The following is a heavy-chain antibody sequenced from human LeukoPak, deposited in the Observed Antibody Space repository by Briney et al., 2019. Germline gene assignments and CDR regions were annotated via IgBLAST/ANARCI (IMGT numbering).Heavy chain of an antibody. CDR2: IYTSGST. J-gene: IGHJ6*03. Sequence: SETLSLTCGVSGDSISNYYWSWIRQPPGKGLKWIGYIYTSGSTNYNPSLKSRVTISLDTSKNQFSLRLSSVTAADTAVYYCARSYGSGRYYSTYYYFYMDVWGKGTTVTVSS. D-gene: IGHD3-10*01. V-gene: IGHV4-4*09. CDR3: ARSYGSGRYYSTYYYFYMDV. CDR1: GDSISNYY.